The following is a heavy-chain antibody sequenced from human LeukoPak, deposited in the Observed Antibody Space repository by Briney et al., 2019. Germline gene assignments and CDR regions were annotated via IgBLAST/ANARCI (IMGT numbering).Heavy chain of an antibody. CDR2: ISWNSGSI. CDR3: AKDIFYDSSGYQIYYGMDV. Sequence: GGSLRLSCAASGFTFDDYAMHWVRQAPGKGLEWVSGISWNSGSIGYADSVKGRFTISRDNAKNSLYLQMNSLRAEDTALYYCAKDIFYDSSGYQIYYGMDVWGQGTTVTVSS. J-gene: IGHJ6*02. V-gene: IGHV3-9*01. D-gene: IGHD3-22*01. CDR1: GFTFDDYA.